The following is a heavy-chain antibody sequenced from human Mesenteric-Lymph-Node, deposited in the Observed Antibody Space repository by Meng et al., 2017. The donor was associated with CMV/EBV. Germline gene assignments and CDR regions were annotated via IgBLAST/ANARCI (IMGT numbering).Heavy chain of an antibody. D-gene: IGHD3-10*01. J-gene: IGHJ3*02. Sequence: SETLSLTCTVSGDSVSRGTYYWSWIRQPPGKGLEWIGYIFHTGSTDYNPSLKSRVTISIDTSQNQFSLNLFSVTVADTAVYYCARLRFGELYGFEIWGQGTMVTVSS. V-gene: IGHV4-61*01. CDR3: ARLRFGELYGFEI. CDR1: GDSVSRGTYY. CDR2: IFHTGST.